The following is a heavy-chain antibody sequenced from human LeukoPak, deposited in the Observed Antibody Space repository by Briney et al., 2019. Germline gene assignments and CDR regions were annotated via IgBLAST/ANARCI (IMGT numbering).Heavy chain of an antibody. V-gene: IGHV3-11*01. CDR1: GFTFSDYY. CDR3: ASDSSGYFGP. D-gene: IGHD3-22*01. Sequence: PGGSLRLSCAASGFTFSDYYMNWLRQAPGRGREWVSYISNSGSAKYYADSVKGRFTISRDNAKNSVYLEMNSLRAEDTAVYYCASDSSGYFGPWGQGTLVTVSS. CDR2: ISNSGSAK. J-gene: IGHJ5*02.